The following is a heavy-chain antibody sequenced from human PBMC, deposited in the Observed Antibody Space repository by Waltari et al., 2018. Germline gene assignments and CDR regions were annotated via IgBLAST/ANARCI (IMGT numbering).Heavy chain of an antibody. CDR3: ARVNDSSGYYRYYFDY. J-gene: IGHJ4*02. CDR2: INQSGST. Sequence: QVQLQQWGAGLLKPSETLSLTCAVYGGSFSGYYWSWIRQPPGKGLEWIGEINQSGSTNYNPSRKSRVTISVDTSKNQFSLKLSSVTAADTAVYYCARVNDSSGYYRYYFDYWGQGTLVTVSS. D-gene: IGHD3-22*01. CDR1: GGSFSGYY. V-gene: IGHV4-34*01.